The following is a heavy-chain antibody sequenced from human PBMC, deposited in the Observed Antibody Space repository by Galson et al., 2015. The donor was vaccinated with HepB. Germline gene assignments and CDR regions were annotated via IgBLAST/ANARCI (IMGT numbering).Heavy chain of an antibody. CDR1: GFTFSSYG. CDR3: AKDLWNYYYGMDV. CDR2: ISYDGSNK. D-gene: IGHD1-1*01. J-gene: IGHJ6*02. V-gene: IGHV3-30*18. Sequence: SLRLSCAASGFTFSSYGMHWVRQAPGKGLEWVAVISYDGSNKYYADSVKGRFTISRDNSKNTLYLQMNSLRAEDTAVYYCAKDLWNYYYGMDVWGQGTTVTVSS.